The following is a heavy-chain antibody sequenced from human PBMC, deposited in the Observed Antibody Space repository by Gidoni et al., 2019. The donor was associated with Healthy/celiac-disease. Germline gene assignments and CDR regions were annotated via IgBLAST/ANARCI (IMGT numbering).Heavy chain of an antibody. D-gene: IGHD3-16*02. CDR3: ARAFMNDYVWGSYRSPSDY. Sequence: EVQLVESGGGLVTPGGSLRLSCAASGFTFCSYSMNWVRQAPGKGLEWFSSISSSSSYIYYADSVKGRFTISRDNAKNSLYLQMNSLRAEDTAVYYCARAFMNDYVWGSYRSPSDYWGQGTLVTVSS. V-gene: IGHV3-21*01. CDR1: GFTFCSYS. J-gene: IGHJ4*02. CDR2: ISSSSSYI.